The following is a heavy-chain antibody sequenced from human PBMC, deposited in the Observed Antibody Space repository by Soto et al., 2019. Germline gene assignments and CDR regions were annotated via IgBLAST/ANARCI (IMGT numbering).Heavy chain of an antibody. J-gene: IGHJ3*02. CDR1: GGSFSGYY. D-gene: IGHD6-13*01. CDR3: ARGRHGAAGLNDAFDI. Sequence: SETLSLTCAVYGGSFSGYYWSWIRQPPGKGLEWIGEINHSGSTNYNPSLKSRVTISVDTSKNQFSLKLSSVTAADTAVYYCARGRHGAAGLNDAFDIWGQGTMVTVSS. CDR2: INHSGST. V-gene: IGHV4-34*01.